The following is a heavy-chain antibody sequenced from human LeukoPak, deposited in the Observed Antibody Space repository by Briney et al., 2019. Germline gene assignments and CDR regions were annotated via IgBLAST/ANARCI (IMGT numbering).Heavy chain of an antibody. CDR1: GGSISSYY. Sequence: SETLSLTCTVSGGSISSYYWSWIRQPPGKGLEWIGYIYYSGSTNYNPSLKSRVTISVDTSKNQFSLKLSSVTAADTAVYYCASSTVDTVMVTANFDYWGQGTLVTVSS. CDR3: ASSTVDTVMVTANFDY. CDR2: IYYSGST. D-gene: IGHD5-18*01. V-gene: IGHV4-59*08. J-gene: IGHJ4*02.